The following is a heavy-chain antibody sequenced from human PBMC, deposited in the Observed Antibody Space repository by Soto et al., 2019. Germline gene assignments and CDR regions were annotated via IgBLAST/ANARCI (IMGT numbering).Heavy chain of an antibody. CDR2: ISGSGDST. CDR1: GFTFSSYA. Sequence: EVQLLESGGGLVQPGGSLRLSCAASGFTFSSYAMGWVRQAPGKGLEWVSAISGSGDSTYYADSGKGRFTISRDNSKNTLYLQMNSLRAEDTAVYYCARRGSGSYYDYWGQGTLVTVSS. J-gene: IGHJ4*02. CDR3: ARRGSGSYYDY. V-gene: IGHV3-23*01. D-gene: IGHD1-26*01.